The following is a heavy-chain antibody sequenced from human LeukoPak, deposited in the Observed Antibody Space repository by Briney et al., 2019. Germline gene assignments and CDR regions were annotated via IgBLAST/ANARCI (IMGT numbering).Heavy chain of an antibody. V-gene: IGHV4-34*01. D-gene: IGHD1-26*01. Sequence: PGGFLRLSCAASGFTVSSNYMSWVRQAPGKGLEWSGEINHSGSTNYNPSLKSRVTISVDTSKNQFSLKLSSVTAADTAVYYCARRPGSYRFYFDYWGQGTLVTVSS. CDR1: GFTVSSNY. CDR3: ARRPGSYRFYFDY. CDR2: INHSGST. J-gene: IGHJ4*02.